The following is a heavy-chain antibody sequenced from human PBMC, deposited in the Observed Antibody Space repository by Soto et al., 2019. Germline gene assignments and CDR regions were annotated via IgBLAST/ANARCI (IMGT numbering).Heavy chain of an antibody. Sequence: PGESLKISCKGSGYSFTSYWINWVRQMPGKGLEWMGRIDPSDSYTNYSPSFQGHVTISADKSISTAYLQWSSLKASDTAMYYCARHPIYCGGDCYEWVVWGQGTTVTVSS. CDR1: GYSFTSYW. CDR3: ARHPIYCGGDCYEWVV. CDR2: IDPSDSYT. V-gene: IGHV5-10-1*01. J-gene: IGHJ6*02. D-gene: IGHD2-21*02.